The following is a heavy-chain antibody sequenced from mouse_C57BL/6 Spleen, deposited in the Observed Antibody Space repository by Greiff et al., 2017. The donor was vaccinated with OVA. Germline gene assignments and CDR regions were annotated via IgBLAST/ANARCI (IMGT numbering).Heavy chain of an antibody. Sequence: EVQGVESGGGLVKPGGSLKLSCAASGFTFSSYTMSWVRQTPEKRLEWVATISGGGGNTYYPDSVKGRFTISRDNAKNTLYLQMSSLRSEDTALYYCARQAYDYDYDRGTFAYWGQGTLVTVSA. CDR1: GFTFSSYT. D-gene: IGHD2-4*01. V-gene: IGHV5-9*01. J-gene: IGHJ3*01. CDR2: ISGGGGNT. CDR3: ARQAYDYDYDRGTFAY.